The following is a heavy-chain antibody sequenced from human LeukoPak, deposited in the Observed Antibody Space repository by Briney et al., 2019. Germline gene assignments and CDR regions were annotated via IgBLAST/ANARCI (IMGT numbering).Heavy chain of an antibody. Sequence: SETLSLTCTVSGGSTSSDYWSWIRQSPGKGLEWVGYVYNSGDTGKNPSLKSRVTISVDTSKNQFSLKLSSVTAADTAVYYCARQGTGYGYCSGGSCYAPFGYWGQGTLVTVSS. J-gene: IGHJ4*02. CDR3: ARQGTGYGYCSGGSCYAPFGY. D-gene: IGHD2-15*01. CDR2: VYNSGDT. CDR1: GGSTSSDY. V-gene: IGHV4-59*08.